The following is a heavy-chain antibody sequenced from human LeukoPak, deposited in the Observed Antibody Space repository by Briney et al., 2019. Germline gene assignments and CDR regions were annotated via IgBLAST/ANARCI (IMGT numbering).Heavy chain of an antibody. CDR3: ARDRGYSAFDY. Sequence: GGSLRLSCAASGFAFSSSWMGWVRQAPGKGLEWVANMNPDGSTKNYVDSVRGRFTISRDNAKNSLYLQMNSLRADDTAVYYCARDRGYSAFDYWSQGTLVTVSS. V-gene: IGHV3-7*05. CDR1: GFAFSSSW. CDR2: MNPDGSTK. D-gene: IGHD5-12*01. J-gene: IGHJ4*02.